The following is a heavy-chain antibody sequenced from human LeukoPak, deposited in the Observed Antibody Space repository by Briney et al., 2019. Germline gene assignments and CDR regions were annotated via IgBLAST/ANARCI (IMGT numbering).Heavy chain of an antibody. CDR3: AKRTVAGGGYGYFFDY. CDR2: ISGSSDRST. J-gene: IGHJ4*02. Sequence: GGSLRLSCAASGFTFSTYAITWVRQAPGKGLEWVSVISGSSDRSTYYADSVKGRFTTSRDDSKNTLYMQMNSLRAEDTAIYYCAKRTVAGGGYGYFFDYWGQGTLVTVSS. V-gene: IGHV3-23*01. CDR1: GFTFSTYA. D-gene: IGHD6-19*01.